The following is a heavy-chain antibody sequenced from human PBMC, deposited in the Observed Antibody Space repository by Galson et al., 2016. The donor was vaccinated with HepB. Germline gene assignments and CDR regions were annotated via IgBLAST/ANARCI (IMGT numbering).Heavy chain of an antibody. Sequence: SLRLSCAASGFPLSTYWMSWIRQAPGKGLEWVANIRQDGRETYYADSVKGRFTISRDNAKNSLYLQMNSLRAEGSAVYYCARDGSSRSSPNGFDIWGQGTMVTVSS. J-gene: IGHJ3*02. CDR3: ARDGSSRSSPNGFDI. CDR2: IRQDGRET. V-gene: IGHV3-7*05. CDR1: GFPLSTYW. D-gene: IGHD6-13*01.